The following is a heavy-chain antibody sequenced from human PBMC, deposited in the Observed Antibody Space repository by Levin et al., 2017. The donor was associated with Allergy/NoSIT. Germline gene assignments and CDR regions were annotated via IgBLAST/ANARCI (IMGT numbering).Heavy chain of an antibody. V-gene: IGHV4-4*02. D-gene: IGHD3-22*01. Sequence: SETLSLTCAVSGGSISSSNWWSWVRQPPGKGLEWIGEISHSGSTNYNPSLKSRITISVDKSKNQFSLKLSSVTAADTAVYYCAGDNGDYKCCGYYFDYWGQGTLVTVSS. CDR3: AGDNGDYKCCGYYFDY. CDR2: ISHSGST. CDR1: GGSISSSNW. J-gene: IGHJ4*02.